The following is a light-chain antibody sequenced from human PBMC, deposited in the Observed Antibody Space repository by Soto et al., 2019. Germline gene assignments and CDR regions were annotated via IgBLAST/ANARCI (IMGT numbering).Light chain of an antibody. V-gene: IGKV3-20*01. CDR3: QQYGSSSYT. J-gene: IGKJ2*01. CDR1: QSVSRSY. Sequence: DIVLTQSPGTLSLSPGERATLSCRASQSVSRSYLAWYQQKPGQAPRILIYGASSRAPGIPDRFSGSGSGTDFTLTISRLEPEDFAEYYCQQYGSSSYTFGQGTKLEIK. CDR2: GAS.